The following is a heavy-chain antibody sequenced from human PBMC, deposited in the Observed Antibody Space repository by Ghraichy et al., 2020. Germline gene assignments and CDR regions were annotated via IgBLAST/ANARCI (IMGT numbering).Heavy chain of an antibody. Sequence: SETLSLTCTVSGGSFSSYFWSWIRQPPGKGLEWIGSIFYSGSTNYNPSLKSRVTISVDTSQNHFFLKLSSVTAADPAVYYCARGLSAFDPWGQGTLVTVSS. CDR1: GGSFSSYF. J-gene: IGHJ5*02. V-gene: IGHV4-59*01. CDR3: ARGLSAFDP. CDR2: IFYSGST.